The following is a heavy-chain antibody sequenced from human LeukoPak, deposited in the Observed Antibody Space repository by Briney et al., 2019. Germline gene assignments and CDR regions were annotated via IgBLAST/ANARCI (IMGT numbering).Heavy chain of an antibody. CDR1: GFTFSDYY. V-gene: IGHV3-11*01. D-gene: IGHD6-13*01. CDR3: ARARRQQLVYYYYYMDV. J-gene: IGHJ6*03. Sequence: GGSLRLSCAASGFTFSDYYMSWIRQAPGKGLEWVSYISSSGSTIYYADSVKGRFTISRDNAKNSLYLQMNSLRAEDTAVYYCARARRQQLVYYYYYMDVWGKGTTVTVSS. CDR2: ISSSGSTI.